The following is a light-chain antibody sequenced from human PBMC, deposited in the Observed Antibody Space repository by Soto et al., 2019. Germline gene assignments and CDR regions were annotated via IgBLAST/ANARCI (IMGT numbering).Light chain of an antibody. V-gene: IGKV3-20*01. CDR1: QSVSSSY. J-gene: IGKJ2*01. CDR3: QQFDGSPET. CDR2: GAT. Sequence: EIVLTQSPGTLSLSPGERATLSCRASQSVSSSYLAWYQQQPDQAPRLLIYGATTRAPGIPDRFSGSGSVTDFTLTINRLEPEDFAVYYCQQFDGSPETFGQGTKLDIK.